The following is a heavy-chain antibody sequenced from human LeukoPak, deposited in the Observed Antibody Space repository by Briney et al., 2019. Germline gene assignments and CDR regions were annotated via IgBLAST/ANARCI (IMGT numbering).Heavy chain of an antibody. CDR2: ISSNGIST. CDR1: GFTFSNFW. V-gene: IGHV3-64D*06. Sequence: GGSLRLSCAASGFTFSNFWMSWVRQAPGKGLEFVSSISSNGISTYYADSVKGRFTISRDNSKNTLYLQMSSLRAEDRAVYYCVKDTNNPGVAGGDYWGQGTLVTVSS. J-gene: IGHJ4*02. D-gene: IGHD6-19*01. CDR3: VKDTNNPGVAGGDY.